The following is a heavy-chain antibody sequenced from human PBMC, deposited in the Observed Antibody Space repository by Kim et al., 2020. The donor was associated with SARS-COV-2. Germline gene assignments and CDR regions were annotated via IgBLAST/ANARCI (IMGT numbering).Heavy chain of an antibody. V-gene: IGHV3-30*04. D-gene: IGHD1-26*01. J-gene: IGHJ3*01. CDR2: ISYDGSQN. Sequence: GGSLRLSCAASGFTFSSYALYWVRQAPGKGLEWVAGISYDGSQNYYADSVKGRFTISRDRSKNTMYVQMDSLRPDDTAYYYCARRLYHHRGTYYAFDLWG. CDR1: GFTFSSYA. CDR3: ARRLYHHRGTYYAFDL.